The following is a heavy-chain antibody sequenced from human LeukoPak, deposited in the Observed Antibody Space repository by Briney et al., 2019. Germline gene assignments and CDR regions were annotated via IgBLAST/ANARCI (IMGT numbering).Heavy chain of an antibody. CDR3: ARGGTISNPWPLYYFDY. CDR1: GYTFTGYY. Sequence: ASVKVSCKASGYTFTGYYMHWVRQAPGQGLEWMGWINPNSGGTNYAQKFQGRVTMTRDTSISTAYMELSRLRSDDTAVYYCARGGTISNPWPLYYFDYWGQGTLVTVSS. CDR2: INPNSGGT. J-gene: IGHJ4*02. V-gene: IGHV1-2*02. D-gene: IGHD1-14*01.